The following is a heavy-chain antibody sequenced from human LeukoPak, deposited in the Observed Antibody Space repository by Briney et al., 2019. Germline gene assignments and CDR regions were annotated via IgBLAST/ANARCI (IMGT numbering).Heavy chain of an antibody. Sequence: PGGSLRLSCAASGFSFSINGMHWVRQAPGKGLEWGAFVRYDGTEKYYINSVKGRFTISRDNSKNTLSLQMNSLRAEDTAVYYCAKDIALDREPLEYWGEGTLVTVSS. CDR3: AKDIALDREPLEY. CDR1: GFSFSING. J-gene: IGHJ4*02. CDR2: VRYDGTEK. D-gene: IGHD1-26*01. V-gene: IGHV3-30*02.